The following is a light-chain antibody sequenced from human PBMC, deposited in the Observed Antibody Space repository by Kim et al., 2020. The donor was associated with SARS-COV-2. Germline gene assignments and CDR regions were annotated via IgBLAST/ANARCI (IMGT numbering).Light chain of an antibody. Sequence: ATVGDRVTITCQASQDSRDYLNWYRQKPGKAPELLIYEVSNLQAGVSSRFSGWGSGTDFTLTISSLQPEDVATYFCQQYGDLPFTFGPGTKVDIK. V-gene: IGKV1-33*01. CDR3: QQYGDLPFT. CDR1: QDSRDY. CDR2: EVS. J-gene: IGKJ3*01.